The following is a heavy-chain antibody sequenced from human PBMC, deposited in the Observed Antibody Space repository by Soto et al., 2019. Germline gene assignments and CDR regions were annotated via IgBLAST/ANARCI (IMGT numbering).Heavy chain of an antibody. J-gene: IGHJ4*02. Sequence: GGSLRLSCAASGFTFSSYAMSWVRQAPGKGLEWVSAISGSGGSTYYADSVKGRFTISRDNSRNTLFLQVNGLRLEDTAVYYCAKYRSDSPPYFLNHGGKRTLVTVSS. D-gene: IGHD1-26*01. CDR1: GFTFSSYA. CDR3: AKYRSDSPPYFLNH. CDR2: ISGSGGST. V-gene: IGHV3-23*01.